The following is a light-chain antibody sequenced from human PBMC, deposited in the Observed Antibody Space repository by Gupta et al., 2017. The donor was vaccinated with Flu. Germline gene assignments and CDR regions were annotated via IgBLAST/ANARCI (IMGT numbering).Light chain of an antibody. CDR3: QQDGNSPFT. J-gene: IGKJ4*01. Sequence: EIVLTQSPVTLSLSPGERATLSCGASQRVSSSYLAWYQQKPGLAPSLLIYDASTRATDIPDRFSGSGSGTDFTLTISRLEPEDFAVYYCQQDGNSPFTFGGGTXVEIK. CDR2: DAS. V-gene: IGKV3D-20*01. CDR1: QRVSSSY.